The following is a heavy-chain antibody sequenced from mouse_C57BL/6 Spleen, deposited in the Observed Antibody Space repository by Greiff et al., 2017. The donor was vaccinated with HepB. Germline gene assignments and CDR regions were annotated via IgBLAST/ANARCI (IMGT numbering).Heavy chain of an antibody. CDR2: ISYDGSN. J-gene: IGHJ3*01. D-gene: IGHD2-3*01. CDR1: GYSITSGYY. V-gene: IGHV3-6*01. Sequence: EVKLQQSGPGLVKPSQSLSLTCSVTGYSITSGYYWNWIRQFPGNKLEWMGYISYDGSNNYNPSLKNRISITRDTSKNQFFLKLNSVTTEDTATYYCAIDSYDGLRVRGFAYWGQGTLVTVSA. CDR3: AIDSYDGLRVRGFAY.